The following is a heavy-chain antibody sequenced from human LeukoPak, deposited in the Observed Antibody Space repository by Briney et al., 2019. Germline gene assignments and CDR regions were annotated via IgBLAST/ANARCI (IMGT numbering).Heavy chain of an antibody. CDR2: INHSGST. CDR3: ATYDYVWGSYRP. CDR1: GGSFSGYY. D-gene: IGHD3-16*02. V-gene: IGHV4-34*01. J-gene: IGHJ5*02. Sequence: SETLSLTCAVYGGSFSGYYWSWIRQPPGKGLEWIGEINHSGSTNYNPSLKSRVTISVDTSKNQFSLKLSSVTAADTAVYYCATYDYVWGSYRPWGQGTLVTVSS.